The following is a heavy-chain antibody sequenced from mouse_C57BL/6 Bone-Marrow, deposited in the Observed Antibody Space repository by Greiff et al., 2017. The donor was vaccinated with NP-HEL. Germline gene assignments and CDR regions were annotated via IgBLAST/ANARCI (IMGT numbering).Heavy chain of an antibody. CDR2: IHPNSGRT. Sequence: QVQLQQPGAELVKPGASVKLSCKASGYTFTSYWMHWVKQRPGQGLEWIGMIHPNSGRTKYNAKFKSKATLTVDKSSSTAYMQLSSLTSEDSAVYYCARRYYGSRLDWYVDVWGTGTTVTVSS. V-gene: IGHV1-64*01. J-gene: IGHJ1*03. CDR1: GYTFTSYW. D-gene: IGHD1-1*01. CDR3: ARRYYGSRLDWYVDV.